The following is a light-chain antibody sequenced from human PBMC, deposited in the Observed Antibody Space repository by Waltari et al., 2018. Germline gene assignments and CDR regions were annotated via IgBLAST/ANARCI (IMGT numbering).Light chain of an antibody. Sequence: QSVLTQPPSASGTPGQRVTISCSGGTSNIGTNTVNWYQQLPGTAPKLLIYNTHQRPSGVPDQFSGSKSGTSASLAISGLQSDDEADYYCSSYGGSNNLVFGGGTKLTVL. CDR3: SSYGGSNNLV. J-gene: IGLJ3*02. V-gene: IGLV1-44*01. CDR1: TSNIGTNT. CDR2: NTH.